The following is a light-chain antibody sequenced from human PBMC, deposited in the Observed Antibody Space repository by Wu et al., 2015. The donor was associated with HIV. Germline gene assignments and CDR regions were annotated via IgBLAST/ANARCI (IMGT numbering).Light chain of an antibody. J-gene: IGKJ1*01. CDR2: DAS. V-gene: IGKV3-11*01. Sequence: GEGATLSCRASQSISNSLAWFQQKPGQAPRLLIYDASKRATGIPARFSGSGSETDFTLTISSLEPEDFAVYYCQQRSAWPWTFGQGTKVEIK. CDR3: QQRSAWPWT. CDR1: QSISNS.